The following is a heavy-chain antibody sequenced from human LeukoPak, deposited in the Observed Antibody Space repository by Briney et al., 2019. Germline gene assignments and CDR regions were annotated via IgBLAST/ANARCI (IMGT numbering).Heavy chain of an antibody. J-gene: IGHJ4*02. CDR1: GGSFSGYY. Sequence: PSETLSLTCAVYGGSFSGYYWSWIRQPPGKGLEWIGEINHSGSTNYNPSLKSRVTISVDTSKNQFSLKLSSVTAADTAVYYCARRLMDHGFRLLRPYCSSTSCYSYLTWDYWGQGTLVTVSS. CDR2: INHSGST. V-gene: IGHV4-34*01. CDR3: ARRLMDHGFRLLRPYCSSTSCYSYLTWDY. D-gene: IGHD2-2*01.